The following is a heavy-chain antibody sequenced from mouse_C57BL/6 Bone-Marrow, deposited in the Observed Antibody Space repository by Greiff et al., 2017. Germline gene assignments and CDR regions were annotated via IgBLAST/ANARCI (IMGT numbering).Heavy chain of an antibody. CDR2: IRNKANGYTT. CDR3: GRWGFAY. Sequence: DVQLVESGGGLVQPGGSLSLSCAASGFTFTDYYMSWVRQPPGKALEWLGFIRNKANGYTTEYSASVKGRFTISRDNSQNILYLKMNAQGAEDSATYYGGRWGFAYWGQGTLVTVSA. J-gene: IGHJ3*01. V-gene: IGHV7-3*01. CDR1: GFTFTDYY.